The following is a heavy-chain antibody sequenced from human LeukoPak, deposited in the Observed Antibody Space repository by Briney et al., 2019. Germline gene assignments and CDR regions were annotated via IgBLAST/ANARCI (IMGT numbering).Heavy chain of an antibody. Sequence: QPGGSLRLSCAASGFTFSGSAMHWVRQASGKGLEWVGRIRSKANSYATAYAASVKGRFTISRDDSKNTAYLQMNSLKTEDTAVYYCTRQGTYDFWSGYLGFSYYYYMDVWGKGTTVTVSS. CDR1: GFTFSGSA. V-gene: IGHV3-73*01. J-gene: IGHJ6*03. CDR2: IRSKANSYAT. D-gene: IGHD3-3*01. CDR3: TRQGTYDFWSGYLGFSYYYYMDV.